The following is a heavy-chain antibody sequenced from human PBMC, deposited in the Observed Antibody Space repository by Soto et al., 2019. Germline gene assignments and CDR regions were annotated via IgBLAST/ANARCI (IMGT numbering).Heavy chain of an antibody. CDR1: GGSISSGGYS. Sequence: SETLSLTCAVSGGSISSGGYSWSWIRQPPGKGLEWIGYIYHSGSTYYNPSLKSRVTISVDRSKNQFSLKLSSVTAADTAVYYCARGKRGYYDSSGPMAFDYWGQGTLVTVSS. V-gene: IGHV4-30-2*01. CDR2: IYHSGST. CDR3: ARGKRGYYDSSGPMAFDY. D-gene: IGHD3-22*01. J-gene: IGHJ4*02.